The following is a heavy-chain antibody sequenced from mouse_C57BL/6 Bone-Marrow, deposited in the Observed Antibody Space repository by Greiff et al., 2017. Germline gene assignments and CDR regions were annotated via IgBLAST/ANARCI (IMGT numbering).Heavy chain of an antibody. CDR3: ARYGLNYLDY. J-gene: IGHJ2*01. Sequence: EVKLVESGGGLVQPGGSLSLSCAASGFTFTDYYMSWVRQPPGKALEWLGFIRNKANGYTTEYSASVKGRFTISRDTSQSILYLQMNALIAEDSATDYCARYGLNYLDYWGQGTTLTVSS. D-gene: IGHD1-3*01. V-gene: IGHV7-3*01. CDR1: GFTFTDYY. CDR2: IRNKANGYTT.